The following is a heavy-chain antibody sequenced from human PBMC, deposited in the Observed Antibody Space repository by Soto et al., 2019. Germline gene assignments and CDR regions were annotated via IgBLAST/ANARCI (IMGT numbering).Heavy chain of an antibody. CDR2: ISYDGSNK. J-gene: IGHJ4*02. CDR1: GFTFSNYA. V-gene: IGHV3-30-3*01. CDR3: ARDLALAYFDY. D-gene: IGHD3-16*01. Sequence: QVQLVESGGGVVQPGRSLRLSCAASGFTFSNYAIHWVRQAPGKGLEWVALISYDGSNKYYADSVKGRFTISRDNSKNTVSLHMSSLRAEDTAFYYCARDLALAYFDYWGQGTLVTVSS.